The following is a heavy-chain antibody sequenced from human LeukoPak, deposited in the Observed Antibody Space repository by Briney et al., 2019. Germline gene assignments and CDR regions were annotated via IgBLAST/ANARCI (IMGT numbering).Heavy chain of an antibody. V-gene: IGHV3-43*01. CDR3: TTDPVLLWFGELDLMDV. CDR1: GFTFDDYA. D-gene: IGHD3-10*01. Sequence: GGSLRLSCAASGFTFDDYAMHWVRQAPGKGLERVSLISWDGGSTYYADSVKGRFTISRDDSKNTLYLQMNSLKTEDTAVYYCTTDPVLLWFGELDLMDVWGKGTTVTISS. CDR2: ISWDGGST. J-gene: IGHJ6*03.